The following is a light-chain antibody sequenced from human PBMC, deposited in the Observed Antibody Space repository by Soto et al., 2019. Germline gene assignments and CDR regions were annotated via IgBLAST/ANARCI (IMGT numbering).Light chain of an antibody. CDR2: GAS. CDR3: QQYNYLIT. J-gene: IGKJ5*01. Sequence: EIVMTQSPATLSVSPGERATLSCRASQSVSSNLAWYQQKPGQAPRLLMYGASTRATGIPARFSGSGSGTEFTLTITSLQPEDFSVCYCQQYNYLITFGQGTRLEI. CDR1: QSVSSN. V-gene: IGKV3-15*01.